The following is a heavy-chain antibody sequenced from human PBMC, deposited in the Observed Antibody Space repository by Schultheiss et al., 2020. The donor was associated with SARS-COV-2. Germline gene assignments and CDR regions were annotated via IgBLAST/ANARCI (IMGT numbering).Heavy chain of an antibody. V-gene: IGHV3-21*01. CDR1: GFTFSSYE. D-gene: IGHD3-9*01. CDR2: ISSSSSYI. Sequence: GESLKISCAASGFTFSSYEMNWVRQAPGKGLEWVSSISSSSSYIYYADSVKGRFTISRDNSKNTLYLQMNSLRAEDTAVYYCARGKYYDILTDGTDAFDIWGQGTMVTVSS. CDR3: ARGKYYDILTDGTDAFDI. J-gene: IGHJ3*02.